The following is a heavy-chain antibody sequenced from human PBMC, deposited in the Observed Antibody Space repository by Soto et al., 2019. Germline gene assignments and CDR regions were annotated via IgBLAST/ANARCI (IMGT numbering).Heavy chain of an antibody. CDR3: ARDKYYYDSSAYSGSFVI. V-gene: IGHV1-46*01. CDR1: GYTFTSYY. J-gene: IGHJ3*02. CDR2: INPSGGST. Sequence: ASVKVSCKASGYTFTSYYMHWVRQAPGQGLEWMGIINPSGGSTSYAQKFQGRVTMTRDTSTSTVYMELSSLRSEDTAVYYCARDKYYYDSSAYSGSFVIWGQGTMVTVSS. D-gene: IGHD3-22*01.